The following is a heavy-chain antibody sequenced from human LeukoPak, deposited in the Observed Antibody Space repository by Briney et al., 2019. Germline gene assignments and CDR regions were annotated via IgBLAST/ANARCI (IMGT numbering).Heavy chain of an antibody. CDR3: ARVPTTVTTVYFDY. J-gene: IGHJ4*02. D-gene: IGHD4-17*01. CDR1: GFTFSGSA. Sequence: GGSLKLSCAASGFTFSGSAMHWVRQASGKGLEWVGRIRSKPYIYATAYAASVKGRFTISRDDSKNTAYLQMNSLRAEDTAVYYCARVPTTVTTVYFDYWGQGTLVTVSS. CDR2: IRSKPYIYAT. V-gene: IGHV3-73*01.